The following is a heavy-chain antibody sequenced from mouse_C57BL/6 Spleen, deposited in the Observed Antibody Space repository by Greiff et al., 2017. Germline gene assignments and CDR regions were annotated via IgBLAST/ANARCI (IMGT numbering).Heavy chain of an antibody. Sequence: EVKLMESGPGLVKPSQSLSLTCSVTGYSFTSGYFWNWIRQVPGNQLEGMGYISYDGSNNYNPSLKNRISITHDTSKNQFFLKLNSVATEDTATCYCEGVRGYYDFDYWGQGTTLTVSS. CDR3: EGVRGYYDFDY. CDR2: ISYDGSN. CDR1: GYSFTSGYF. V-gene: IGHV3-6*01. D-gene: IGHD2-3*01. J-gene: IGHJ2*01.